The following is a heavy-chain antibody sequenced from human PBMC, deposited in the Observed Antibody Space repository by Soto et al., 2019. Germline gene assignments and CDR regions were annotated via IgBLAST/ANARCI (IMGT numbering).Heavy chain of an antibody. V-gene: IGHV1-69*02. CDR2: IIPFLGVT. Sequence: QVPLVQYGAEVQQPGSSEKISCKASGGTCSPYTINWVQQAPGQGLDWMGRIIPFLGVTNYAQKIQDRFTITADPSTITAYMELSSLRFEDTAVYYCTRYWESAVFTWGFGGHWCQGTPVTVS. J-gene: IGHJ4*02. D-gene: IGHD3-16*01. CDR1: GGTCSPYT. CDR3: TRYWESAVFTWGFGGH.